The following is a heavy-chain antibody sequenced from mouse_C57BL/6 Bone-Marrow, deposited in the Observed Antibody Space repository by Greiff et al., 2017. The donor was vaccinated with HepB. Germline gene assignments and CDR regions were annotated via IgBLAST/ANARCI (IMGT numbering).Heavy chain of an antibody. CDR3: ARGFMFTTKGFAY. J-gene: IGHJ3*01. D-gene: IGHD2-2*01. V-gene: IGHV5-4*03. Sequence: EVKLVESGGGLVKPGGSLKLSCAASGFTFSSYAMSWVRQTPEKRLEWVATISDGGSYTYYPDNVKGRFTISRDNAKNNLYLQMSHLKSEDTAMYYCARGFMFTTKGFAYWGQGTLVTVSA. CDR2: ISDGGSYT. CDR1: GFTFSSYA.